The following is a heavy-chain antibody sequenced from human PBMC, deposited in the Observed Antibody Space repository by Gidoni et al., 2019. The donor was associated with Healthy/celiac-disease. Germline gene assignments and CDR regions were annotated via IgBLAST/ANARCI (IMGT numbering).Heavy chain of an antibody. Sequence: EVQLVESGGGVVRPGGSLRLSCAASAFTFDDYGMSWVRQAPGKGLEWVSGSNWNGGSTGYAAYVKGRFTISRDNAKNSLYLQMNSLRAEDTALYYCARDPAKWELLSGLGFDYWGQGTLVTVSS. V-gene: IGHV3-20*04. CDR1: AFTFDDYG. J-gene: IGHJ4*02. CDR2: SNWNGGST. CDR3: ARDPAKWELLSGLGFDY. D-gene: IGHD1-26*01.